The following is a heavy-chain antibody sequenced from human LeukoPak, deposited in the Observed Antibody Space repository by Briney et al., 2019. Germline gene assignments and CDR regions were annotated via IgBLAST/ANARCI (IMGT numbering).Heavy chain of an antibody. CDR3: AKEYSGYDFDY. CDR2: TSGSGVNS. Sequence: GGSLRLSCAASGFTLRALALTGAGQAPGKGWKGVAATSGSGVNSYYADSVRGRFTISRDNSQNTLYLQMDSLRAEDTALYYCAKEYSGYDFDYWGQGTLVTVSS. D-gene: IGHD5-12*01. V-gene: IGHV3-23*01. CDR1: GFTLRALA. J-gene: IGHJ4*02.